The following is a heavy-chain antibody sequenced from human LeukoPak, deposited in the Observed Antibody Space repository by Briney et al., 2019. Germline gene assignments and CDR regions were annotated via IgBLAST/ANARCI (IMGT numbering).Heavy chain of an antibody. D-gene: IGHD3-3*01. CDR1: GFTFSSYA. CDR2: ISYDGSNK. V-gene: IGHV3-30-3*01. CDR3: ARDYYADTLDY. J-gene: IGHJ4*02. Sequence: GGSLRLSCAASGFTFSSYAMHWVRQAPGKGLEWVAVISYDGSNKYYADSVKGRFTISRVNSKNTLYLQMNSLRAEDTAVYYCARDYYADTLDYWGQGTLVTVSS.